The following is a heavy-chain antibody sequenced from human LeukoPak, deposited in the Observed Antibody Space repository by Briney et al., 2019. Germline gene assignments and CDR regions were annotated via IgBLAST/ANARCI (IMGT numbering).Heavy chain of an antibody. Sequence: GGSLRLSCATSGFGSVFTSYAMSWVRQAPGKGLEWVSAISGSGDTTYYIDSVKGRFTISRDNSKNTLNLQMNSLRAEDTAVYYCAKEELRDLPYDYWGQGTLVTVSS. D-gene: IGHD1-7*01. CDR1: GFGSVFTSYA. CDR2: ISGSGDTT. V-gene: IGHV3-23*01. CDR3: AKEELRDLPYDY. J-gene: IGHJ4*02.